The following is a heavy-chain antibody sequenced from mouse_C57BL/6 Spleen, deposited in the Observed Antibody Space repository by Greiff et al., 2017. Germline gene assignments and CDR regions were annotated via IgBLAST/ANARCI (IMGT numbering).Heavy chain of an antibody. CDR1: GYAFSSYW. D-gene: IGHD2-4*01. CDR2: IYPGDGDT. V-gene: IGHV1-80*01. J-gene: IGHJ3*01. CDR3: ASYDYDGAWFAY. Sequence: QVHVKQSGAELVKPGASVKISCKASGYAFSSYWMNWVKQRPGKGLEWIGQIYPGDGDTNYNGKFTGTATLIADKSSSTAYMQLISLTSDDSAVYFCASYDYDGAWFAYWGQGTLVTVSA.